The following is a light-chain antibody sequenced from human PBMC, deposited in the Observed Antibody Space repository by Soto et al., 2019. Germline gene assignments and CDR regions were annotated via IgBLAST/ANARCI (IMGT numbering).Light chain of an antibody. J-gene: IGLJ1*01. V-gene: IGLV1-40*01. CDR1: SSNLGAGYG. Sequence: QSVLTQPPSVSGAPGQGVTISCSGTSSNLGAGYGVHWYQQLPGTVPKLLIYNNNNRPSGVPDRFSGSKSGTSASLAITGLQTDDEADSYCQSYDTSLRAYVFGAGTKVTV. CDR2: NNN. CDR3: QSYDTSLRAYV.